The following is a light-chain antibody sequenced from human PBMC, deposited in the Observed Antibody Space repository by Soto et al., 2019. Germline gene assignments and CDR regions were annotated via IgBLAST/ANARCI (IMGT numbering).Light chain of an antibody. J-gene: IGKJ4*01. CDR3: QQYSSSPLT. CDR1: QSVRSNY. Sequence: EIVLTQSPGTLSLSSGERATLSCRASQSVRSNYLAWYQQKPGQAPRLLIYGASSRATGIPDRFGGSGSGTDFTITISRLEPEDFAVYYCQQYSSSPLTFGGGTKVEIK. V-gene: IGKV3-20*01. CDR2: GAS.